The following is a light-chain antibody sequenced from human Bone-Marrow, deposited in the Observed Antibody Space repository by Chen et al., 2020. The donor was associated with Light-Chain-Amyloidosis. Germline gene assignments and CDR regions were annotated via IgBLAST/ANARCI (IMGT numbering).Light chain of an antibody. CDR3: CSYAGSSTLV. CDR2: EVT. Sequence: QSALTQPASVSGSPGQSITISCTGTSSDVGSYDFVSWYQQHAGKAPKLMIYEVTKRPSGVSNRFSGSKSGNTASLTISGLQAEDEADYYCCSYAGSSTLVFGGGTKVTVL. V-gene: IGLV2-23*02. J-gene: IGLJ3*02. CDR1: SSDVGSYDF.